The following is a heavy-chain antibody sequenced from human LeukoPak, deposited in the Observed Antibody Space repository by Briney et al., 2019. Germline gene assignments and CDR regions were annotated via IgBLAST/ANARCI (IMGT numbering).Heavy chain of an antibody. CDR2: IIPILGIA. D-gene: IGHD3-9*01. CDR3: ARGRAYDILTGYYTAYFDY. V-gene: IGHV1-69*04. J-gene: IGHJ4*02. CDR1: GGTFSSYA. Sequence: GASVKVSCKASGGTFSSYAISWVRQAPGQGLEWMGRIIPILGIANYAQKFQGRVTITADKSTSTAYMELSSLRSEDTAVYYCARGRAYDILTGYYTAYFDYWGQGTLVTVSS.